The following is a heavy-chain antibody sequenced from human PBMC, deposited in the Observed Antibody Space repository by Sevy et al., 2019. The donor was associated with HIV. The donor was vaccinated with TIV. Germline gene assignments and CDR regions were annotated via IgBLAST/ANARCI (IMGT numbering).Heavy chain of an antibody. J-gene: IGHJ5*02. Sequence: ASVKVSCKASGYTFTSYGISWVRQAPGQGLEWMGWISAYNGNTNCAQKLQGRVTMTTDTSTGTAYMELRSLGSDDTAVYYCAGAGLFTIFGVVTTTNWFDPWGQGTLVTVSS. CDR3: AGAGLFTIFGVVTTTNWFDP. D-gene: IGHD3-3*01. CDR2: ISAYNGNT. V-gene: IGHV1-18*01. CDR1: GYTFTSYG.